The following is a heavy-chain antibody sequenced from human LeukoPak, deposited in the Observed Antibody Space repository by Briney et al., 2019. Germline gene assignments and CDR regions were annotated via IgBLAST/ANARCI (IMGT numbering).Heavy chain of an antibody. V-gene: IGHV3-9*01. CDR2: ISWNSGSI. CDR3: AKDNRRHYTSGPNPDSLH. CDR1: GFIFNNYA. D-gene: IGHD6-19*01. Sequence: GRSLRLSCAGSGFIFNNYAMHWVRQPPGRGLEWVSGISWNSGSIDYADSVKGRFTISRDNAKNSLYLQMNSLRVEDTAFYYCAKDNRRHYTSGPNPDSLHWGQGALVTVSS. J-gene: IGHJ4*02.